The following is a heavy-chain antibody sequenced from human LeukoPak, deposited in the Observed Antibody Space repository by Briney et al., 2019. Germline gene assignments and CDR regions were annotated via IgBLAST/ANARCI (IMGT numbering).Heavy chain of an antibody. CDR3: ASFSRGWSVGDAFDI. D-gene: IGHD6-19*01. V-gene: IGHV1-46*01. CDR1: GYTFTSYY. Sequence: ASVKVSCKASGYTFTSYYMHWVRQAPGQGLEWMGIINPRGGSTSYAQKFQGRVTMTRDTSTSTVYMELSSLRSDDTAVYYCASFSRGWSVGDAFDIGGKGKKVPV. J-gene: IGHJ3*02. CDR2: INPRGGST.